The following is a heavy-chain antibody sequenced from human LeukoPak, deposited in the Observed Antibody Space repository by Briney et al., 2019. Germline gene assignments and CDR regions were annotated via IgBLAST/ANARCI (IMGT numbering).Heavy chain of an antibody. Sequence: ASVKVSCKASGYTFTSYDINWVRQATGQGLEWMGWMNPNRANTAYAQKFQGRVTITRNTSTSTAYMELSSLRSEDTAVYYCARAGIGFTDYWGQGTLVTVSS. CDR3: ARAGIGFTDY. V-gene: IGHV1-8*03. D-gene: IGHD3-3*01. J-gene: IGHJ4*02. CDR1: GYTFTSYD. CDR2: MNPNRANT.